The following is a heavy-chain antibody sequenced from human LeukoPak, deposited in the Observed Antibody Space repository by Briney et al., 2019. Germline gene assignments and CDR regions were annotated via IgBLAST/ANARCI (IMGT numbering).Heavy chain of an antibody. CDR2: ISGSGGST. D-gene: IGHD3-10*01. CDR3: AKIRCAASYRFGYWYFDL. V-gene: IGHV3-23*01. Sequence: GGSLRLSCAASGFTFSSYAMSWVRQAPGKGLEWVSAISGSGGSTYYADSVKGRFTISRDNSKNTLYLQMNSLRAEDTAVYYCAKIRCAASYRFGYWYFDLWGRGTLVTVSS. J-gene: IGHJ2*01. CDR1: GFTFSSYA.